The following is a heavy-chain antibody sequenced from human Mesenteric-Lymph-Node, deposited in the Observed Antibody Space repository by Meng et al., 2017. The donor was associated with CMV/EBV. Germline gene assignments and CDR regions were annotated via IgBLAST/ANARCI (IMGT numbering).Heavy chain of an antibody. V-gene: IGHV4-34*01. J-gene: IGHJ4*02. CDR2: INHSGSN. CDR1: GGSFSCYY. Sequence: WRGGILTRSETVSVTFAVYGGSFSCYYWNCLRQSPEKGLEWIGEINHSGSNTYNPSFTSRISISVDTSTNQISLNMSSVTAADTAVYYCARGSSYDILTGYFDYWGQGALVTVSS. D-gene: IGHD3-9*01. CDR3: ARGSSYDILTGYFDY.